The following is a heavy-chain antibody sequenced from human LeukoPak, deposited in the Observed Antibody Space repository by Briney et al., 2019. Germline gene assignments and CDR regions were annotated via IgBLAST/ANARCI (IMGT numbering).Heavy chain of an antibody. CDR1: GYSFTNYW. CDR2: IYPGDSDT. J-gene: IGHJ5*02. Sequence: GESLKISCKASGYSFTNYWIAWVRQMPGKGLEWMGIIYPGDSDTRHSPSFQGQVTISADKSISTAYLQWSSLTASDTAMYYCARGRVGASYNWFDPWGQGTLVTVSS. CDR3: ARGRVGASYNWFDP. V-gene: IGHV5-51*01. D-gene: IGHD1-26*01.